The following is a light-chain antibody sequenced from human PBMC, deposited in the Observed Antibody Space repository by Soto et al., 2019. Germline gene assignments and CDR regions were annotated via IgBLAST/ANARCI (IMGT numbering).Light chain of an antibody. CDR2: GNT. J-gene: IGLJ2*01. CDR1: SSNIGAGSD. V-gene: IGLV1-40*01. CDR3: QSYDSSLSVV. Sequence: QSVLTQPPSVSGAPGQRVTISCTGSSSNIGAGSDVHWYQQLPGAAPKLLIYGNTNRPSGVPDRFSGSKSGTSASLAITGLQAEDEADYYRQSYDSSLSVVFGGGTKLTVL.